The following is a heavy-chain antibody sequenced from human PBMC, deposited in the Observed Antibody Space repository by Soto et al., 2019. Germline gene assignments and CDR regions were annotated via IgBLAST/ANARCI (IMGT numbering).Heavy chain of an antibody. Sequence: QVQLVQSGAEVKKPGASVKVSCKASGYTFTGYYMHWVRQAPGQGLEWMGWINPNSGGTNYAQKFQGRVTMTRDTSISTAYMELSRLRSDDTAVYYCARIAAAGIHAVAVTTINYYYGMDVWGQGTTVTVSS. CDR1: GYTFTGYY. CDR2: INPNSGGT. CDR3: ARIAAAGIHAVAVTTINYYYGMDV. J-gene: IGHJ6*02. V-gene: IGHV1-2*02. D-gene: IGHD6-13*01.